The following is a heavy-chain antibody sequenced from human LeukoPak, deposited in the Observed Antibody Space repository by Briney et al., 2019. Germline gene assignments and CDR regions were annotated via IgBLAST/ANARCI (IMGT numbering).Heavy chain of an antibody. CDR2: IYTSGST. V-gene: IGHV4-4*09. Sequence: KPSETLSLTCTVSGGSISSYYWSWIRQPPGKGPEWIGYIYTSGSTNYNPSLKSRVTISVDTSKNQFSLKLSSVTAADTAVYYCARADTGYSPCDYWGQGTLVTVSS. CDR1: GGSISSYY. D-gene: IGHD3-9*01. CDR3: ARADTGYSPCDY. J-gene: IGHJ4*02.